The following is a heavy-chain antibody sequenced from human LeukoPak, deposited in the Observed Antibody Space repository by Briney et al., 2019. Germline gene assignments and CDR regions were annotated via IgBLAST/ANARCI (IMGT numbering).Heavy chain of an antibody. J-gene: IGHJ4*02. CDR1: GGSISSSSYY. Sequence: SETLSLTCTVSGGSISSSSYYWGWIRQPPGKGLEWIGSIYYSGSTYHNPSLKSRVTISVDTSKNQFSLKLTSVTAADTAVYYCARSPTKRVPEDYWGQGTLVTVSS. CDR2: IYYSGST. V-gene: IGHV4-39*07. D-gene: IGHD2-2*01. CDR3: ARSPTKRVPEDY.